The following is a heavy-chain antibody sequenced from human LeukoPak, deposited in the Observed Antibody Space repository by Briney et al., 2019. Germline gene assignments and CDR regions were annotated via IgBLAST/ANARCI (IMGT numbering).Heavy chain of an antibody. CDR3: ARLNYGDHSAGLDF. V-gene: IGHV3-21*06. D-gene: IGHD4-23*01. Sequence: GGSLRLSCAASGFTFSSYSMNWVRQAPGKGLEWVSSISSSSSYIYYTDSVKGRFTISRDNTKNSLFLQMNSLRAEDTAVYFCARLNYGDHSAGLDFWGQGTLVTVSS. CDR1: GFTFSSYS. CDR2: ISSSSSYI. J-gene: IGHJ4*02.